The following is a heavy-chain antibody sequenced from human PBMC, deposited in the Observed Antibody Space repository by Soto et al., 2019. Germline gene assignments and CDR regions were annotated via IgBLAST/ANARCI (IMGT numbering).Heavy chain of an antibody. D-gene: IGHD3-22*01. Sequence: GESLKISCKGSGYSFTSYWIGWVRQMPGKGLEWMGIIYPGDSDTRYSPSFQGQVTISTDKSISTAYLQWSSLKASDTAMYYCARGVRVITRHYYYGMDVWGQGTTVTVSS. CDR2: IYPGDSDT. CDR3: ARGVRVITRHYYYGMDV. CDR1: GYSFTSYW. V-gene: IGHV5-51*01. J-gene: IGHJ6*02.